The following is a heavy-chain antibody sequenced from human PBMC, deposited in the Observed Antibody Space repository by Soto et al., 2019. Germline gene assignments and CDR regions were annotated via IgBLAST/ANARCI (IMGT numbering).Heavy chain of an antibody. CDR2: INPKSGGT. CDR1: GYSFTDYH. V-gene: IGHV1-2*04. CDR3: ARGDSTDCSNGVCSFFYNHDMDV. D-gene: IGHD2-8*01. Sequence: ASVKVSCKASGYSFTDYHIHWVRQAPGQGLEWVGRINPKSGGTSTAQKFQGWVTMTTDTSIITASMELTRLTSDDTAIYYCARGDSTDCSNGVCSFFYNHDMDVWGQGTTVTVSS. J-gene: IGHJ6*02.